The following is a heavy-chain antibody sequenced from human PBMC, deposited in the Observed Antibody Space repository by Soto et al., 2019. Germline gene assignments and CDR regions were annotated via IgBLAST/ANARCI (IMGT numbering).Heavy chain of an antibody. CDR3: AKDSGGHYGTVTDYYYYYMDV. CDR2: ISWNSGSI. V-gene: IGHV3-9*01. CDR1: GFTFDDYA. J-gene: IGHJ6*03. Sequence: GGSLRLSCAASGFTFDDYAMHWVRQAPGKGLEWVSGISWNSGSIGYADSVKGRFTISRDNAKNSLYLQMNSLRAEDTALYYCAKDSGGHYGTVTDYYYYYMDVWGKGTTVTVSS. D-gene: IGHD4-17*01.